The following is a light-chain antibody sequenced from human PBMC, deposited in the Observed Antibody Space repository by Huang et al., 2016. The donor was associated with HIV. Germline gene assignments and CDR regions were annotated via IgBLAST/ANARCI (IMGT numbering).Light chain of an antibody. CDR1: QSVSSN. CDR3: QQYNNWPRT. CDR2: GAS. J-gene: IGKJ1*01. V-gene: IGKV3-15*01. Sequence: EMVMTQSPATLSVSPGERATLSCRASQSVSSNLAWYQQKPGQAPRLLIYGASTRATDIPPRFSGTGSGTEFTLTISSLQSEDFAVYYCQQYNNWPRTFGQGTKVKIK.